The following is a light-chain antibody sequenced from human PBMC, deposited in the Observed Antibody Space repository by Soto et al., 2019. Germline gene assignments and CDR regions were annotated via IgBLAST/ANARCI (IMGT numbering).Light chain of an antibody. CDR1: SSDVGSYNL. CDR3: CSYAGSSTSLYV. J-gene: IGLJ1*01. V-gene: IGLV2-23*02. CDR2: EVS. Sequence: QSVLTQPASVSGSPGQSITISCTGTSSDVGSYNLVSWYQQHPGKAPKLMIYEVSKRHSGVSNRFSGSKSGNTASLTISGLQAEDEADYYCCSYAGSSTSLYVFGSGTKLTVL.